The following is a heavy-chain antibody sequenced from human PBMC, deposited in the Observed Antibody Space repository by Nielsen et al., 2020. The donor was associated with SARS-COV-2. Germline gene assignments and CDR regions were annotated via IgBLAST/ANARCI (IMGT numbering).Heavy chain of an antibody. CDR1: GGSISSGDYY. D-gene: IGHD6-19*01. Sequence: LRLSCTVSGGSISSGDYYWSWIRQPPGKGLKWIGYIYYSGSTYYNPSLKSRVTISVDTSKNQFSLKLSSVTAADTAVYYCARETSSGWYRYYYYGMDVWGQGTTVTVS. CDR3: ARETSSGWYRYYYYGMDV. V-gene: IGHV4-30-4*01. J-gene: IGHJ6*02. CDR2: IYYSGST.